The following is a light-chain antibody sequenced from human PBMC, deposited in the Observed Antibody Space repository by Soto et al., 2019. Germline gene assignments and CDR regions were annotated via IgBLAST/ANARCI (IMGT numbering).Light chain of an antibody. Sequence: SYELTQPPSVSVAPGQTARISCGGNNIGTNTVHWYQQKPGQAPVLVVYDDSGRPSGIPERFSGSNSGNTATLTISRVEAGDEADYYCQVWDSSSDHPVFGGGTKLTVL. J-gene: IGLJ3*02. CDR2: DDS. V-gene: IGLV3-21*02. CDR3: QVWDSSSDHPV. CDR1: NIGTNT.